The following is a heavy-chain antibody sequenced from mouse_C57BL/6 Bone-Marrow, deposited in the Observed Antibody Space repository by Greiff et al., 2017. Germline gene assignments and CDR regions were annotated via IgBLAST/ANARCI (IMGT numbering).Heavy chain of an antibody. V-gene: IGHV7-3*01. J-gene: IGHJ4*01. CDR2: IRNKANGYTT. D-gene: IGHD3-2*02. CDR1: GFTFTDYY. CDR3: ARYRTSSGFPYAMDY. Sequence: EVQRVESGGGLVQPGGSLSLSCAASGFTFTDYYMSWVRQPPGKALEWLGFIRNKANGYTTEYSASVKGRFTISRENSQSILYLQMNALRAEDSATYYCARYRTSSGFPYAMDYWGQGTSVTVSS.